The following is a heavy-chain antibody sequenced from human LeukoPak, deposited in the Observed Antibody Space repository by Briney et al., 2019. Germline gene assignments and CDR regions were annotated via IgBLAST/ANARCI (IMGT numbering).Heavy chain of an antibody. CDR2: IYYSGST. Sequence: SETLSLTCTVSGGSISSGGYYWSWIRQHPGKGLEWIGYIYYSGSTYYNPSLKSRVTISVDTSKNQFSLKLSSVTAADTAVYYCARAFLDYYDSSGYYHDAFDIWGQGTMVTVSS. CDR3: ARAFLDYYDSSGYYHDAFDI. CDR1: GGSISSGGYY. D-gene: IGHD3-22*01. J-gene: IGHJ3*02. V-gene: IGHV4-31*03.